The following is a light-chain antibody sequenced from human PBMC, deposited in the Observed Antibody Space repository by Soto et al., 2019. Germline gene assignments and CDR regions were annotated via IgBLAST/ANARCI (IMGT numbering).Light chain of an antibody. J-gene: IGKJ5*01. Sequence: PGERVTLSCRASQSVSSSYLTWYQQKPGQAPRLLIYGASTRATSIPARFSGSGSGTDFTLTISRLEPEDFAVYYCQQYGSSSTFGQGTRLEI. V-gene: IGKV3-20*01. CDR1: QSVSSSY. CDR2: GAS. CDR3: QQYGSSST.